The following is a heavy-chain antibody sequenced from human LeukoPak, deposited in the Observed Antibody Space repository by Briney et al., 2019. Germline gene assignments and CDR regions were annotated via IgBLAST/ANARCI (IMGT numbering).Heavy chain of an antibody. J-gene: IGHJ4*02. V-gene: IGHV4-39*01. CDR2: IFYSGAT. CDR3: VRHRQWLLFPDY. Sequence: SETLSLTCTVSGDSISINYNWGWIRQPPGKGLEWIGRIFYSGATYYSPSLKSRVTISVDTSKNQFSLKLSSMTAADTAVYYCVRHRQWLLFPDYWGQGTLVTVSS. D-gene: IGHD6-19*01. CDR1: GDSISINYN.